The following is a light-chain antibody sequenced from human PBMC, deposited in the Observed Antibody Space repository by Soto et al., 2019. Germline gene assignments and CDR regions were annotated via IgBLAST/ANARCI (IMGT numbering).Light chain of an antibody. CDR1: RSVSSN. Sequence: EIVMTQSPATLSVSPGERATLSCRASRSVSSNLAWYQQKPGQAPRLLIYGASNRATGIPARFSGSGSGTEFTLTISSLQSEDFAVYYCQQYSNWPSLTFGGGTKVEIK. CDR3: QQYSNWPSLT. V-gene: IGKV3-15*01. CDR2: GAS. J-gene: IGKJ4*01.